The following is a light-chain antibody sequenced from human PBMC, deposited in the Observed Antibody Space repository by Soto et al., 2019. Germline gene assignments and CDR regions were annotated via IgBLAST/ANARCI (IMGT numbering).Light chain of an antibody. CDR3: QTWDTGIVV. V-gene: IGLV4-69*01. CDR1: SGHSNYA. J-gene: IGLJ2*01. Sequence: QLVLTQSPSASASLGASLKLTCTLSSGHSNYAIAWHQQQPEKGPRYLMKVNSDGSHSKGDGIPDRFSGSSSGAERYLTVSSLQSEDEADYYCQTWDTGIVVFGGGTKLTVL. CDR2: VNSDGSH.